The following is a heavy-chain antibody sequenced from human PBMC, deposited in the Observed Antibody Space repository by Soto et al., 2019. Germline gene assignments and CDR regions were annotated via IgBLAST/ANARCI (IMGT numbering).Heavy chain of an antibody. V-gene: IGHV4-34*01. Sequence: SETLSLTCAVYGGSFSGYYWTWIRQPPGKGLEWVGEIGHSGSATYSPSLKSRVTISVDTSNNQFSLRLSSVTAADTAIYYCATRITVFGLLIPPFDPWGQGTQVTVSS. J-gene: IGHJ5*02. CDR1: GGSFSGYY. D-gene: IGHD3-3*01. CDR2: IGHSGSA. CDR3: ATRITVFGLLIPPFDP.